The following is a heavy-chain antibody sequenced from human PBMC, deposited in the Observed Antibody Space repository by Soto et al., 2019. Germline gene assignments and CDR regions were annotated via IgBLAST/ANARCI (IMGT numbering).Heavy chain of an antibody. CDR1: GYSFTSYW. Sequence: GESLKISCKGSGYSFTSYWISWVRQMPGKGLEWMGRIDPSDSYTNYSPSFQGRVTITRDTSASTAYMELSSLRSEDTAVYYCARSQYKVPPFVYWGQGTLVTVSS. V-gene: IGHV5-10-1*01. D-gene: IGHD2-2*01. CDR3: ARSQYKVPPFVY. J-gene: IGHJ4*02. CDR2: IDPSDSYT.